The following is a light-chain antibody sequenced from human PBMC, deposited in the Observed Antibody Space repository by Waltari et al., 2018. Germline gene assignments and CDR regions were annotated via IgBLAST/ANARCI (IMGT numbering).Light chain of an antibody. V-gene: IGLV3-10*01. J-gene: IGLJ3*02. CDR2: EDT. CDR1: DLPQKY. CDR3: YSTDSSGNHRV. Sequence: SYELTQPPSVSVSPGQTARITCPGADLPQKYAYWYQQKPGQAPVVVIYEDTKRPSGIPERFSGSSSGTMATFTISGAQVEDEADYYCYSTDSSGNHRVFGRGTKLTVL.